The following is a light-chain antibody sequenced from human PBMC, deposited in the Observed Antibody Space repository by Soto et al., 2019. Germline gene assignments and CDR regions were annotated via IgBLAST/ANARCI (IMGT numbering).Light chain of an antibody. CDR2: KAS. CDR3: QQYNSYPLYT. V-gene: IGKV1-5*03. CDR1: QSISSW. J-gene: IGKJ2*01. Sequence: DIQMTQSPSTLSASVGDRVTITCRASQSISSWLAWYQQKPGKAPKLLIYKASSLESGVPSRFSDSGSGTEFTLTISSLQPDDFATYYCQQYNSYPLYTFGQGTKLEIK.